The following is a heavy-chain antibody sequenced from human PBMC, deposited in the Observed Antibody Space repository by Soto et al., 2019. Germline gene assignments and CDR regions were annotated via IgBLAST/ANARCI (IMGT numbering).Heavy chain of an antibody. J-gene: IGHJ4*02. V-gene: IGHV3-23*01. CDR3: SESQNSYYHMIFDL. CDR2: VGGDDGRT. CDR1: RLTSRSYA. D-gene: IGHD3-22*01. Sequence: EVQLLESGGGLVQPGGSRRLSCVVSRLTSRSYALSWVGQAPGKGLEWVSSVGGDDGRTFYADSVKGRFTISRDKSKNVYLQMNSLRGEDTAVYYCSESQNSYYHMIFDLWGQGALVTVSS.